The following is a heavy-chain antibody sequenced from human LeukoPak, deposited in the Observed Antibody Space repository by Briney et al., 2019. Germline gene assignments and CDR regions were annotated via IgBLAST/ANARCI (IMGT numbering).Heavy chain of an antibody. CDR1: GGSFSGHY. V-gene: IGHV4-59*08. Sequence: SETLSLTCTVSGGSFSGHYWSWIRQPPGKGLEWIGYIDYSENTNYNPSLRSRVTISIDMSDNRFFLRLTSVTAADTAVYFCARRFQSYHDWQFLKYWGQGTLVTVSS. J-gene: IGHJ4*01. CDR3: ARRFQSYHDWQFLKY. D-gene: IGHD3-9*01. CDR2: IDYSENT.